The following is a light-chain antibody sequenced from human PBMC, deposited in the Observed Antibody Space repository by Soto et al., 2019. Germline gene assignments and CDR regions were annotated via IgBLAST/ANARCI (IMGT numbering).Light chain of an antibody. J-gene: IGLJ1*01. CDR3: TSFAGSGTYV. V-gene: IGLV2-14*01. Sequence: QSVLTQPAYVSGSPGQSIAISCTGTSSDVGGYNYVSWYQQHPGKAPKLIIFDVTNRPSGVSDRFSGSKSGSTASLTISGLQADDEADYYCTSFAGSGTYVFGTGTKVTVL. CDR2: DVT. CDR1: SSDVGGYNY.